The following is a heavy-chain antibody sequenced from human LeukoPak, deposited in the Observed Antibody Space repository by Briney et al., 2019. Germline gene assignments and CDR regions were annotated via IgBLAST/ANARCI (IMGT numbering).Heavy chain of an antibody. CDR3: ARRYSSGWYFDY. CDR1: GFTFSTYW. D-gene: IGHD6-19*01. J-gene: IGHJ4*02. CDR2: IKSDGGST. V-gene: IGHV3-74*01. Sequence: PGGPLRLSCAASGFTFSTYWMHWVRQAPGKGLVWVSRIKSDGGSTNYADSVKDRFTISRDNSKNTLFLQMNTLRAEDTAVYYCARRYSSGWYFDYWGQGTLVTVSS.